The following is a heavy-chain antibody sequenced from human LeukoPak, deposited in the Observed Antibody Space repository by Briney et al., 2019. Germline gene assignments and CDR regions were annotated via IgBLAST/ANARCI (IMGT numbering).Heavy chain of an antibody. D-gene: IGHD5-18*01. CDR3: ARGGYSYGTDY. Sequence: PGGSLRLSCAASGFTFSSYWTHWVRQAPGKGLVWVSRINSDGSSTSYADSVKGRFTISRDNAKNTLYLQMNSQRAEDTAVYYCARGGYSYGTDYWGQGTLVTVSS. CDR2: INSDGSST. J-gene: IGHJ4*02. CDR1: GFTFSSYW. V-gene: IGHV3-74*01.